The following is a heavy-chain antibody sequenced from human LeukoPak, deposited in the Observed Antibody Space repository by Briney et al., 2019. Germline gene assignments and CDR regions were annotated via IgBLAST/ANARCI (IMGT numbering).Heavy chain of an antibody. J-gene: IGHJ4*02. V-gene: IGHV4-61*01. CDR1: GYSISSGYY. Sequence: SETLSLTCTVSGYSISSGYYWGWVRQPPGKGLEWIGYIYYSGSTNYNPSLKSRVTISVDTSKNQFSLKLSSVTAADTAVYYCARGGVDNFDYWGQGTLVTVSS. D-gene: IGHD2-15*01. CDR3: ARGGVDNFDY. CDR2: IYYSGST.